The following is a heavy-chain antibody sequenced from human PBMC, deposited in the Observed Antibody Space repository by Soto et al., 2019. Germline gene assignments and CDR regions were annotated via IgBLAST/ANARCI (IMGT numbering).Heavy chain of an antibody. CDR3: ASSHDYGDYLVWNGWLQLDY. D-gene: IGHD4-17*01. J-gene: IGHJ4*02. CDR1: GFTVSSNY. V-gene: IGHV3-53*01. Sequence: PGGSLRLSCAASGFTVSSNYMSWVRQAPGKGLEWVSVIYSGGSTYYADSVKGRFTISRDNSKNTLYLQMNSLRAEDTAVYYCASSHDYGDYLVWNGWLQLDYWGQGTLVTVSS. CDR2: IYSGGST.